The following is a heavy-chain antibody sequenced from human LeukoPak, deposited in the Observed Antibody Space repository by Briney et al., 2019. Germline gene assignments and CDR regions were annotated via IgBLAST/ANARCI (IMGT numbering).Heavy chain of an antibody. Sequence: SETLSLTCAVYGGSFSGYYWSWIRQPPGKGLEWIGEINHSGSTNYNPSLKSRVTISVDTSKNQFSLKLSSVTAADTAVYYCARGRGLLGYWGQGTLVTVSS. CDR2: INHSGST. V-gene: IGHV4-34*01. CDR1: GGSFSGYY. D-gene: IGHD2-15*01. J-gene: IGHJ4*02. CDR3: ARGRGLLGY.